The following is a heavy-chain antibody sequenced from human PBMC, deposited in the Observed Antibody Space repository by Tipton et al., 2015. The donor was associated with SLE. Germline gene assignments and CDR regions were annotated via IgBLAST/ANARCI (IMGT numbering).Heavy chain of an antibody. CDR2: MYQTGTT. CDR1: GYSISTGYY. CDR3: ARQAYYSSGYADY. Sequence: TLSLTCTVSGYSISTGYYWGWIRQPPGKGLEWIGNMYQTGTTDYNPSLKSRVTISIDTSKNQFSLKLSAVTAADTGVYYCARQAYYSSGYADYWGQGTLVTVSS. J-gene: IGHJ4*02. D-gene: IGHD3-22*01. V-gene: IGHV4-38-2*02.